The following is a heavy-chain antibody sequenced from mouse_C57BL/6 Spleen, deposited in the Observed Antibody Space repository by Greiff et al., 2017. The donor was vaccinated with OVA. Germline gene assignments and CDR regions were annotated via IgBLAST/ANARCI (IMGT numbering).Heavy chain of an antibody. Sequence: EVKVVESGGGLVQPKGSLKLSCAASGFSFNTYAMNWVRQAPGKGLEWVARIRSKSNNYATYYADSVKDRFTISRDDSESMLYLQMNNLKTEDTAMYYCVRQGDYTQFAYWGQGTLVTVSA. J-gene: IGHJ3*01. V-gene: IGHV10-1*01. CDR3: VRQGDYTQFAY. CDR2: IRSKSNNYAT. CDR1: GFSFNTYA. D-gene: IGHD2-12*01.